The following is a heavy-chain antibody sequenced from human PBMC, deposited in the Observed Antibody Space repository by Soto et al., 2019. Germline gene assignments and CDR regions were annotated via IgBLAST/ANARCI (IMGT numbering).Heavy chain of an antibody. V-gene: IGHV3-23*01. D-gene: IGHD1-26*01. Sequence: EVQLLESGGGLVQPGGSLRLSCAASGFTFSSYAMSWVRQAPGKGLEWVSAISGSGGSTYYADSVKGRFTISRDNSKNTRYLQMNSLRAEDTAVYYCVGGYRGDFDYWGQGTLVTVSS. J-gene: IGHJ4*02. CDR2: ISGSGGST. CDR3: VGGYRGDFDY. CDR1: GFTFSSYA.